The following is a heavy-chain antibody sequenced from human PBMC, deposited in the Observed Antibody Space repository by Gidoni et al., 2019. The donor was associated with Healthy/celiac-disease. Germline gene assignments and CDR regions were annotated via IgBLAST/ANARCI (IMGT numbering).Heavy chain of an antibody. J-gene: IGHJ5*02. V-gene: IGHV1-69*01. D-gene: IGHD2-2*01. CDR1: GGPFSRYA. CDR2: IIASFGTA. Sequence: QVQLVQSGAELTQPGSSVTVSCKASGGPFSRYAISWVRQAPGQGLAWMGGIIASFGTANYAQKFQGRVTITADESTSTADMELSSMRSEDTAVYYCARGEICSSTSCLPINWFDPWGQGTLVTVSS. CDR3: ARGEICSSTSCLPINWFDP.